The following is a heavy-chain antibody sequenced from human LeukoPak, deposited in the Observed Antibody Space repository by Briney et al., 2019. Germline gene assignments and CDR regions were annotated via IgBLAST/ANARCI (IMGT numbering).Heavy chain of an antibody. CDR3: ARDWGTYYYGSGSVGAFDI. V-gene: IGHV1-46*01. CDR2: INPSGGST. J-gene: IGHJ3*02. Sequence: GASVKVSCKASGYTFTSYYMHWVRQAPGQGLEWMGIINPSGGSTSYAQKFQGRVTMTRDTSTSTVYMELSSLRSEDTAVYYCARDWGTYYYGSGSVGAFDIWGQGTTVTVSS. CDR1: GYTFTSYY. D-gene: IGHD3-10*01.